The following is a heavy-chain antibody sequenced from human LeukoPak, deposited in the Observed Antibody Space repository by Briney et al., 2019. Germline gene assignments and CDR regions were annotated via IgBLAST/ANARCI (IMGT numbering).Heavy chain of an antibody. CDR3: ATIIGQGGFLNT. CDR1: GDSISGSY. CDR2: IYTTGTT. D-gene: IGHD1-20*01. J-gene: IGHJ5*02. V-gene: IGHV4-4*07. Sequence: SETLSLTCNVSGDSISGSYWTWIRHPTGKGPEWIGRIYTTGTTYYNPSLKSRLTLSVEASKKQISLKLTSVTAADTAVYYCATIIGQGGFLNTWGQGTPVTVSP.